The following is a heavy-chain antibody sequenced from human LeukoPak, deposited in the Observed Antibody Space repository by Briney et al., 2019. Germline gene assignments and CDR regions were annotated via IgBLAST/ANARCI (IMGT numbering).Heavy chain of an antibody. Sequence: PSETLSLTCTVSGGSISSGGYYWSWIRQHPGKGLEWIGYIYYSGSTYYNPSLKSRVTISVDTSKNQFSPKLSSVTAADTAVYYCARSGLFDSSLDYWGQGTLVTVSS. CDR1: GGSISSGGYY. D-gene: IGHD3-22*01. V-gene: IGHV4-31*03. J-gene: IGHJ4*02. CDR2: IYYSGST. CDR3: ARSGLFDSSLDY.